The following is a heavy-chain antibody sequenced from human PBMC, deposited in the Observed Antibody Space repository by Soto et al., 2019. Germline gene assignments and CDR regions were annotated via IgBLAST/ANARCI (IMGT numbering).Heavy chain of an antibody. Sequence: ASVKASSKASGYTFTCYYMHWVRQAPGQGLEWMRWINPNSGGTNYAQKVQGRVTMIRDTSISTAYMELSRLRSDDTAVYYCARMPTPYSYGHEHYYYYYGMEVWGQGTTVTVSS. V-gene: IGHV1-2*02. J-gene: IGHJ6*02. CDR3: ARMPTPYSYGHEHYYYYYGMEV. CDR2: INPNSGGT. D-gene: IGHD5-18*01. CDR1: GYTFTCYY.